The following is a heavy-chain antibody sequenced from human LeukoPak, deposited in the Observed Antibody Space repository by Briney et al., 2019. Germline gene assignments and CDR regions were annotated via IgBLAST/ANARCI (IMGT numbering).Heavy chain of an antibody. D-gene: IGHD2-2*01. CDR3: ARLPAGYCSSTSCYAFDY. CDR2: INAGNGNT. J-gene: IGHJ4*02. CDR1: GYTFTSYA. Sequence: GASVKVSCKASGYTFTSYAMHWVRQAPGQRLEWMGWINAGNGNTKYSQKFQGRVTITRDASASTAYMELSSLRSEDTAVYYCARLPAGYCSSTSCYAFDYWGQGTLVTVSS. V-gene: IGHV1-3*01.